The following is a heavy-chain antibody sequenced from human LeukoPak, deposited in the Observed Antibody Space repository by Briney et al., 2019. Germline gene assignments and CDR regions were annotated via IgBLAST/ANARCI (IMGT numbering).Heavy chain of an antibody. CDR2: IYYSGST. V-gene: IGHV4-59*01. CDR3: ARGRAVAGIYYYYYGMDV. Sequence: PSETLSLTCTVSGGSISSYYWSWIRQPPGKGLEWIGYIYYSGSTNYNPSLKSRVTISVDTSKNQFSLKLSSVTAADTAVYYCARGRAVAGIYYYYYGMDVWGQGTTVTDSS. J-gene: IGHJ6*02. D-gene: IGHD6-19*01. CDR1: GGSISSYY.